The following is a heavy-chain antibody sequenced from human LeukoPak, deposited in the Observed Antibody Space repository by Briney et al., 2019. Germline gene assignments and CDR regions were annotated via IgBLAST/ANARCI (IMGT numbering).Heavy chain of an antibody. J-gene: IGHJ3*02. CDR1: GFTFSSYA. CDR2: ISGSGGST. CDR3: AKESLVVVAVPDACDI. V-gene: IGHV3-23*01. Sequence: PGGSLRLSCAASGFTFSSYAMSWVRQAPGKGREWVSDISGSGGSTYYADSVKGQFTISRDNSKNTLYLQMNSLRAEDTAVYYCAKESLVVVAVPDACDIWGQRTIVTVSS. D-gene: IGHD2-15*01.